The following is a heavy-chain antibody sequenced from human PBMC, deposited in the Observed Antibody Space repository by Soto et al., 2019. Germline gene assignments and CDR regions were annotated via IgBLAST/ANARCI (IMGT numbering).Heavy chain of an antibody. Sequence: PGGSLRLSCAASGFTFSDYYMSWIRQAPGKGLEWVSYISSSGSTIYYADSVKGRFTISRDNAKNSLYLQMNSLRAEDTAVYYCATLTIFGVVTHDAFDIWGQGTMVTVSS. V-gene: IGHV3-11*01. J-gene: IGHJ3*02. CDR3: ATLTIFGVVTHDAFDI. CDR1: GFTFSDYY. D-gene: IGHD3-3*01. CDR2: ISSSGSTI.